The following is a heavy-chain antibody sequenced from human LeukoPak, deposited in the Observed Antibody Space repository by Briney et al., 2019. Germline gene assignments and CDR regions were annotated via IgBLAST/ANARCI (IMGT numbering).Heavy chain of an antibody. CDR1: GGSISSGGYY. J-gene: IGHJ4*02. CDR2: IYYSGST. Sequence: SETLSLTCTVSGGSISSGGYYWSWIRQHPGKGLEWIGYIYYSGSTYYNPSLKSRVTISVDTSKNQFSLKLSSVTAADTAVYYCARGGGDVGYFDYWGQGTLATVSS. CDR3: ARGGGDVGYFDY. V-gene: IGHV4-31*03. D-gene: IGHD4-17*01.